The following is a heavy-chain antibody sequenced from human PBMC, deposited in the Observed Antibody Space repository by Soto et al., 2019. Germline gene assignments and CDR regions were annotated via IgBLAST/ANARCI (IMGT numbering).Heavy chain of an antibody. D-gene: IGHD6-6*01. J-gene: IGHJ5*02. V-gene: IGHV4-59*08. Sequence: SETLSLTCTVSGGSISSYYWSWIRQPPGKGLEWIGYIYYSGSTNYNPSLKSRVTISVDTSKNQFSLKLSSVTAADPAVYYCARHESRSSIAARDWFDPWGQGTLVTVSS. CDR1: GGSISSYY. CDR3: ARHESRSSIAARDWFDP. CDR2: IYYSGST.